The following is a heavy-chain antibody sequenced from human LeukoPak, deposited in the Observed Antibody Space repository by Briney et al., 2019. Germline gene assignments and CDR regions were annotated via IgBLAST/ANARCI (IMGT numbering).Heavy chain of an antibody. J-gene: IGHJ4*02. CDR3: ARTSTYGSGSSFDY. V-gene: IGHV2-70*11. CDR2: IDWDDDK. D-gene: IGHD3-10*01. Sequence: SGPTLVNPTQTLTLTCTFSGFSLSTSGMCVSWIRQPPGKALEWLARIDWDDDKYYSTFLKTRLTISKDTSKNQVVLTMTNMDPVDTATYYCARTSTYGSGSSFDYWGQGTLVTVSS. CDR1: GFSLSTSGMC.